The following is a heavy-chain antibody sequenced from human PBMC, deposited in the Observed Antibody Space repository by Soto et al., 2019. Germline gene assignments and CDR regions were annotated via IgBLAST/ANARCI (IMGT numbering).Heavy chain of an antibody. CDR3: AKDLPPSSGWQLTFFDY. CDR1: GFTFSSYA. Sequence: EVQLLESGGGLVQPGGSLRLSCAASGFTFSSYAMSWVRQAPGKGLEWVSAISGSGGSTYYADSVKGRFTISRDNSKNTLYLQMNSLRAEDTAVYYCAKDLPPSSGWQLTFFDYWGQGTLVNVSS. D-gene: IGHD6-19*01. J-gene: IGHJ4*02. V-gene: IGHV3-23*01. CDR2: ISGSGGST.